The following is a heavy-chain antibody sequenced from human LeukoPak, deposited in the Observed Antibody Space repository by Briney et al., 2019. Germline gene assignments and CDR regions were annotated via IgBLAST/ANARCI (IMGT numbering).Heavy chain of an antibody. Sequence: PSETLSLTCTVSGGSISSYYWSWIRQPPGKGLEWIGYIYYSGSTNYNPSLKSRVTISVDTSKNQFSLKLSSVTAADTAVYYCAGQGDSSGWYGFSWFDPWGQGTLVTVSS. CDR1: GGSISSYY. CDR3: AGQGDSSGWYGFSWFDP. CDR2: IYYSGST. D-gene: IGHD6-19*01. J-gene: IGHJ5*02. V-gene: IGHV4-59*08.